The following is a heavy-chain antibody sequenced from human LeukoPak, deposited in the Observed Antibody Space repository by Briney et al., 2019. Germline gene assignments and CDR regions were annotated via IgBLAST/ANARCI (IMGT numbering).Heavy chain of an antibody. CDR2: IYTSGST. CDR3: ARDLPVRYCSGGSCYGVDY. V-gene: IGHV4-61*02. D-gene: IGHD2-15*01. CDR1: GGSISSGSYY. J-gene: IGHJ4*02. Sequence: PSETLSLTCTVSGGSISSGSYYWSWIRQPAGKGLEWIGRIYTSGSTNYNPSLKSRVTISVDTSKNQFSLKLSSVTAADTAVYYCARDLPVRYCSGGSCYGVDYWGQGTLVTVSS.